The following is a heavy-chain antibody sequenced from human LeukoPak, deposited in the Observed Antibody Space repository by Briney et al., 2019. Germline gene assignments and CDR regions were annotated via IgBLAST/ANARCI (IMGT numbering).Heavy chain of an antibody. D-gene: IGHD6-13*01. Sequence: SETLSLTSIVSGASITSGRYYWSWIRQPAGKGLEWIGRIYTSGSTNYNPSLKSRVTISVDTSKNQFSLKLSSVTAADTAVYYCARDRERDSSSWFNSPQDVWGKGTTVTVSS. CDR1: GASITSGRYY. V-gene: IGHV4-61*02. CDR2: IYTSGST. CDR3: ARDRERDSSSWFNSPQDV. J-gene: IGHJ6*04.